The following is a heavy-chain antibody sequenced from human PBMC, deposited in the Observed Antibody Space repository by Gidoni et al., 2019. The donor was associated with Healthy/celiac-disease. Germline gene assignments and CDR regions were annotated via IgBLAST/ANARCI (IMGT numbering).Heavy chain of an antibody. CDR1: GGTFSSYA. D-gene: IGHD2-15*01. CDR2: IIPILGTA. V-gene: IGHV1-69*01. J-gene: IGHJ5*02. Sequence: QVQLVQSGAEVKKPGSSVKVSCKASGGTFSSYAISWLRQAPGQGLEWMGGIIPILGTANYAQKFQGRVTITADESTSTAYMELSSLRSEDTAVYYCARRRLVVVAASLYNWFDPWGQGTLVTVSS. CDR3: ARRRLVVVAASLYNWFDP.